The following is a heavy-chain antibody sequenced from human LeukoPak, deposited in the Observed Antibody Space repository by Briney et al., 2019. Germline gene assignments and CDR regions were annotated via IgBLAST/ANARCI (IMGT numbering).Heavy chain of an antibody. V-gene: IGHV3-30*02. J-gene: IGHJ4*02. Sequence: GGSLRLSCAASGFTFSSYAMSWVRQAPGMGLEWVAFIRYDGSNKYYADSVKGRFTISRDNSKNTLYLQMNSLRAEDTAVYYCAKDMGILDQLLSALGYWGQGTLVTVSS. CDR1: GFTFSSYA. CDR2: IRYDGSNK. D-gene: IGHD2-2*01. CDR3: AKDMGILDQLLSALGY.